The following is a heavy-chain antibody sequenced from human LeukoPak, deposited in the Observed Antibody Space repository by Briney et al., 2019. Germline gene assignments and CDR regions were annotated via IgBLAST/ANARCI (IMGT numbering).Heavy chain of an antibody. CDR2: ISSGGST. CDR3: ARGDDYKSTLFDY. CDR1: GASITRYF. Sequence: SETLSLTCTVSGASITRYFWNWIRQPPGKELEWIGYISSGGSTNYNPSLKSRVTISMDTPKNQFSLKLTSATAADTAVYYCARGDDYKSTLFDYWGQGTLVTVSS. V-gene: IGHV4-59*01. D-gene: IGHD5-12*01. J-gene: IGHJ4*02.